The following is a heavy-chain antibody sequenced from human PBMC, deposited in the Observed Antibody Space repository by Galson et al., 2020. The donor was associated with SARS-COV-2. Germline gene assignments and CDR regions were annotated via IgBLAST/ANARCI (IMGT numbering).Heavy chain of an antibody. CDR2: IWYDGSNK. J-gene: IGHJ4*02. CDR3: ARERYYGLGSYRY. V-gene: IGHV3-33*01. D-gene: IGHD3-10*01. Sequence: GESLKISCAASGFTFSSYGMHWVRQAPGKGLEWVAVIWYDGSNKYYADSVKGRFTISRDNSKNTLYLQMNSLRAEDTAVYYCARERYYGLGSYRYWGQGTLVTVSS. CDR1: GFTFSSYG.